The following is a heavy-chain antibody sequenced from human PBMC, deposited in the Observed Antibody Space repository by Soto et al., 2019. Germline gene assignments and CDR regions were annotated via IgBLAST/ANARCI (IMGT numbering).Heavy chain of an antibody. J-gene: IGHJ4*02. D-gene: IGHD3-22*01. CDR3: ATGSTYYYDSSGYYSPPFDY. V-gene: IGHV3-23*01. Sequence: WGSLRLSCASSGFTFSIYAMSWVRQAPGKGLDLVSAISGSGGSTYYADSVKGRFTISRDNSKNTLYLQMNSLRAEDTAVYYCATGSTYYYDSSGYYSPPFDYWGQGTMVTVSS. CDR1: GFTFSIYA. CDR2: ISGSGGST.